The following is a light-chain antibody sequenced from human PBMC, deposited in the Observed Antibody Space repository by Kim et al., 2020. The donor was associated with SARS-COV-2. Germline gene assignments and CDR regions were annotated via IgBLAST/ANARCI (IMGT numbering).Light chain of an antibody. J-gene: IGLJ2*01. CDR3: QTWGTGMV. Sequence: QLVLTQSPSASASLGASVKLTCTLSSGHSSYAIAWHQQHPEKGPRYLMKVNSDGSHSKGDGIPDRFSGSSSGAERYLTISSLQSEDEADYYCQTWGTGMVFGGGTKVTVL. CDR1: SGHSSYA. V-gene: IGLV4-69*01. CDR2: VNSDGSH.